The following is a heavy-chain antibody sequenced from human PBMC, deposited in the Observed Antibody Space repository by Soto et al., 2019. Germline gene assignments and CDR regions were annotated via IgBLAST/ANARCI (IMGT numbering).Heavy chain of an antibody. CDR3: ARDSCSSTSCYVISHSWFDP. J-gene: IGHJ5*02. Sequence: EVQLVESGGGLVKPGGSLRLSCAASGFTFSSYSMNWVRQAPGKGLEWVSSISSSSSYIYYADSVKGRFTISRDNAKNSLYLQMNSLRAEDTAVYYCARDSCSSTSCYVISHSWFDPWGQGTLVTVSS. D-gene: IGHD2-2*01. CDR1: GFTFSSYS. CDR2: ISSSSSYI. V-gene: IGHV3-21*01.